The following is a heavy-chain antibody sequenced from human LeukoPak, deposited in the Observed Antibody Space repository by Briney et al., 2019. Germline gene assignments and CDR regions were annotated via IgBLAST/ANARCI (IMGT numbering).Heavy chain of an antibody. CDR3: ARWNLGSDY. D-gene: IGHD1-1*01. CDR2: INQDGTTK. CDR1: GFTFSSYW. V-gene: IGHV3-7*01. Sequence: PGGSLRLSCTASGFTFSSYWMNWVRQAPGTGLEWVANINQDGTTKYYLDSVKGRFTISRDNAKNSLYLQMNSLRAEDTGVYYCARWNLGSDYWGQGTLVTVSS. J-gene: IGHJ4*02.